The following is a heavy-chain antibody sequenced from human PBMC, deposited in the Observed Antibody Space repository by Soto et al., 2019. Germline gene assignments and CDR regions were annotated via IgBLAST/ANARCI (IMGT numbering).Heavy chain of an antibody. V-gene: IGHV5-51*01. CDR1: GYSFNSYW. CDR2: VHPGNSDI. CDR3: AALTGATFH. J-gene: IGHJ4*02. D-gene: IGHD1-20*01. Sequence: LNISFKASGYSFNSYWIGWVRQMPGKGLEWMGIVHPGNSDIRYSPSFQGQVTVSVDRSISTAYLQWSSLKASDTAMYYCAALTGATFHWGQGTLVTVSS.